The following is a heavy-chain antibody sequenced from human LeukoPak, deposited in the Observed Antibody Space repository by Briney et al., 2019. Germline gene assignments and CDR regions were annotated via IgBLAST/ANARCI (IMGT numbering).Heavy chain of an antibody. CDR2: ISDSGGST. D-gene: IGHD3/OR15-3a*01. J-gene: IGHJ4*02. CDR1: GFTFSTYA. V-gene: IGHV3-23*01. CDR3: ANGLNVPDY. Sequence: PAGGSLRLSCAASGFTFSTYAMSWVRQAPGKGLEWVSSISDSGGSTYYADSVQGRFTISRDNSKNTVFLQMNSLRAEDTARYFWANGLNVPDYWGQGTLVTVSS.